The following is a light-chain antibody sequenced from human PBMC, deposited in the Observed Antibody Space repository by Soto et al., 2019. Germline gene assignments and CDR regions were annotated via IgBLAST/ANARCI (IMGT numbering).Light chain of an antibody. CDR1: QSVSSSY. J-gene: IGKJ2*01. CDR2: GAS. V-gene: IGKV3-20*01. Sequence: EIVLTQSPGTLSLSPGERATLSCRASQSVSSSYLAWYQQKPGQAPRLLIYGASSRATGIPDRFSGSGSGTDFTLTINRLEPEHFAVYYCQQYGSSWYTFGQGTKLEIK. CDR3: QQYGSSWYT.